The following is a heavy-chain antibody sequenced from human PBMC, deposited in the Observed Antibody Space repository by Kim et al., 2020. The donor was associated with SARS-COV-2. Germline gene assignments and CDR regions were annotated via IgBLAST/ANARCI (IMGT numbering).Heavy chain of an antibody. CDR2: IYYSGST. J-gene: IGHJ3*02. D-gene: IGHD3-22*01. V-gene: IGHV4-31*03. CDR3: ARGGLWAMIVVADAFDI. CDR1: GGSISNGYY. Sequence: SETLSLTCTVSGGSISNGYYWSWIRQHPGKGLEWIGYIYYSGSTYYNPSLKSRVTISVDTSKNQFSLKLSSVTAADTAVYYCARGGLWAMIVVADAFDIWGQGTMVTVSS.